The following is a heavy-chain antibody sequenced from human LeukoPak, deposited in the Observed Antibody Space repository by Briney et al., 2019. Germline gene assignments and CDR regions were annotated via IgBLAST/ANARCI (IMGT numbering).Heavy chain of an antibody. J-gene: IGHJ4*02. CDR1: GGSISTSNYY. CDR2: IFYSGST. Sequence: PSEILSLTCTVSGGSISTSNYYWGWIRQPPGKGLEWIGNIFYSGSTYYGPSLKSRLTISLDTSRNQFSLKLSSVTAADMAVYYCARVGPYGTFDYWGQGTLVTVSS. D-gene: IGHD4-17*01. V-gene: IGHV4-39*07. CDR3: ARVGPYGTFDY.